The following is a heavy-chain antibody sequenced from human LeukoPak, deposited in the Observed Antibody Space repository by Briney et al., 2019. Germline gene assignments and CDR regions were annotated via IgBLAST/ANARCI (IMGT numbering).Heavy chain of an antibody. J-gene: IGHJ5*02. CDR3: ASGARDYYDSSGSRSWFDP. Sequence: PSETLSLTCTVSGGSISSSSYYWGWIRQPPGKGLEWIGSIYYSGSTYYNPSLKSRVTISVDRSKNQFSLRLSSVTAADTAVYYCASGARDYYDSSGSRSWFDPWGQGTLVTVSS. D-gene: IGHD3-22*01. CDR1: GGSISSSSYY. V-gene: IGHV4-39*07. CDR2: IYYSGST.